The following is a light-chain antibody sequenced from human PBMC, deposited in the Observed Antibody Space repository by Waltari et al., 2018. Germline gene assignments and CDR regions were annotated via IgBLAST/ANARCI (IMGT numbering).Light chain of an antibody. J-gene: IGLJ2*01. V-gene: IGLV2-11*01. CDR1: NSDIGAYNY. Sequence: QAALTQPPSVSGSPGQSVTISCTGTNSDIGAYNYVSWYQQHPGKAPQVMIYDVTKRPSGVSDRFSGSKSGNTASLTISWLQTEDETDYYCSSYAGRNTWVFGGGTRLTVL. CDR3: SSYAGRNTWV. CDR2: DVT.